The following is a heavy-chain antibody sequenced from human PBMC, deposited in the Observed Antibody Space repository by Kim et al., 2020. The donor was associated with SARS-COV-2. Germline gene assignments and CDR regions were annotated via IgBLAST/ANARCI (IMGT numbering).Heavy chain of an antibody. V-gene: IGHV4-4*02. CDR1: GGSISSSNW. CDR2: IYHSGST. D-gene: IGHD6-13*01. J-gene: IGHJ3*02. CDR3: ARYYGGTSSSWNAFDI. Sequence: SETLSLTCAVSGGSISSSNWWSWVRQPPGKGLEWIGEIYHSGSTNYNPSLKSRVTISVDKSKNQFSLKLSSVTAADTAVYYCARYYGGTSSSWNAFDIWGQGTMVTVSS.